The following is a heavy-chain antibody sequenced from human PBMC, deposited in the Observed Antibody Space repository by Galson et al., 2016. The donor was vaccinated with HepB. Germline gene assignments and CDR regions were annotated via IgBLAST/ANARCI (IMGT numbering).Heavy chain of an antibody. CDR3: ASQISTDCGGRCYLFDY. CDR1: GDSISSYY. D-gene: IGHD2-21*02. J-gene: IGHJ4*02. Sequence: SETLSLTCTVSGDSISSYYWSWIRQAPGKGLEWIGHIHNTGNTNYHPSLDSRVTISIDTSRNKFFLTLSSVTAADTAVYYCASQISTDCGGRCYLFDYWGQGTLVTVYS. CDR2: IHNTGNT. V-gene: IGHV4-59*01.